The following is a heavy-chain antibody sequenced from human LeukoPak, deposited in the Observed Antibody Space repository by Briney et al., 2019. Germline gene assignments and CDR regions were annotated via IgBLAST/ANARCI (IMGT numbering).Heavy chain of an antibody. D-gene: IGHD5-24*01. CDR1: GFTFSAYS. CDR2: IGISSGNT. J-gene: IGHJ4*02. V-gene: IGHV3-48*01. Sequence: GGSLRLSCAASGFTFSAYSMNWVRQAPGKGLEWISYIGISSGNTKYADSVKGRFTISGDKAMNSLYLQMNSLRVEDTAVYYCARDYKYAFDNWGQGTLVTVSS. CDR3: ARDYKYAFDN.